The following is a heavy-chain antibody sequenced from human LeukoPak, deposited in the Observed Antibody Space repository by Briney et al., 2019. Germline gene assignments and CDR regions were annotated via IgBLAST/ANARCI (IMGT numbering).Heavy chain of an antibody. Sequence: GASVKVSCKASGYTFTGYYMHWVRQAPGQGLEWMGWINPNSGGTNYAQKFQGWVTMIRDTSISTAYMELSRLRSDDTAVYYCARDSPYCSGGSCYSESFDYWGQGTLVTVSS. CDR2: INPNSGGT. D-gene: IGHD2-15*01. CDR3: ARDSPYCSGGSCYSESFDY. V-gene: IGHV1-2*04. CDR1: GYTFTGYY. J-gene: IGHJ4*02.